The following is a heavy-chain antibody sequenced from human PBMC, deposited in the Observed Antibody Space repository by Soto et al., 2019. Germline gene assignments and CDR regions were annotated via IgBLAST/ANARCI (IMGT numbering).Heavy chain of an antibody. Sequence: ASVKVSCKASGYTFTSYAMHWVRQAPGQRLEWMGWINAGNGNTKYSQKFQGRVTITRDTSASTAYMELSSLRSEDTAVYYCARGVRITIFGAVIIQGQEYWGQGTLVTVSS. CDR3: ARGVRITIFGAVIIQGQEY. J-gene: IGHJ4*02. CDR2: INAGNGNT. D-gene: IGHD3-3*01. CDR1: GYTFTSYA. V-gene: IGHV1-3*01.